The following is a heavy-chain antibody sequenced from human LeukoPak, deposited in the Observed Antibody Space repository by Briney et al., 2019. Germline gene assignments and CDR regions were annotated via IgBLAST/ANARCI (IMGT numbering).Heavy chain of an antibody. Sequence: TGGSLRLSCAASGFTFSSYAMSWVRQAPGKGLEWVSAISGSGGSTYYADSVKGRFTISRDNSKNTLYLQMNSLRAEDTAVYYCAKGVGYSYGYRPFDYWGQGTLVTVSS. CDR3: AKGVGYSYGYRPFDY. V-gene: IGHV3-23*01. CDR1: GFTFSSYA. D-gene: IGHD5-18*01. CDR2: ISGSGGST. J-gene: IGHJ4*02.